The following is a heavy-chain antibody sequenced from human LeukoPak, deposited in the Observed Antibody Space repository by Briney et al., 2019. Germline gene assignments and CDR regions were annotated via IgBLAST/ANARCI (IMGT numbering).Heavy chain of an antibody. J-gene: IGHJ4*02. Sequence: GGSLRLSCAASGFTFTNFVMTWVRQAPGKGLEWVSSISGGGTTTFYADSVRGRFTISRDNTRDTVSLQMSSLRVEDTAMYYCAKYFLSGSYYHFDSWGQGTQVTVSP. D-gene: IGHD1-26*01. CDR1: GFTFTNFV. CDR3: AKYFLSGSYYHFDS. CDR2: ISGGGTTT. V-gene: IGHV3-23*01.